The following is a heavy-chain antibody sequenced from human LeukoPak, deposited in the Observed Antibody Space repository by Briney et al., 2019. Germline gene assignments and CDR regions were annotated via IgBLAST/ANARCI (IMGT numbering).Heavy chain of an antibody. CDR2: ISYDGSNK. CDR1: GFTFSSYA. J-gene: IGHJ3*02. Sequence: GGSLRLSCAASGFTFSSYAMHWVRQAPGKGLEWVAVISYDGSNKYYADSVKGRFTISRDNSKNTLYLQMNSLRAEDTAVYYCAKDSGGPGAFDIWGQGTMVTVSS. V-gene: IGHV3-30-3*01. D-gene: IGHD3-16*01. CDR3: AKDSGGPGAFDI.